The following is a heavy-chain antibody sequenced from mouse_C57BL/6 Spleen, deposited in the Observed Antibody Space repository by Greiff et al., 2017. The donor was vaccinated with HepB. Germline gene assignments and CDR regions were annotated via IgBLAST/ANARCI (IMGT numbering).Heavy chain of an antibody. CDR3: ARAQPYAMDY. CDR1: GYAFTNYL. D-gene: IGHD3-2*02. V-gene: IGHV1-54*01. J-gene: IGHJ4*01. CDR2: INPGSGGT. Sequence: QVQLQQSGAELVRPGTSVKVSCKASGYAFTNYLIEWVKQRPGQGLEWIGVINPGSGGTNYNEKFKGKATLTADKSSSTAYMQLSSLTSEDSAVYFCARAQPYAMDYWGQGTSVTVSS.